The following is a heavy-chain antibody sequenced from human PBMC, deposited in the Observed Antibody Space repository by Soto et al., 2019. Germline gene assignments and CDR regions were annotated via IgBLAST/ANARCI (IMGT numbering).Heavy chain of an antibody. CDR1: GFTFSSYG. V-gene: IGHV3-33*01. D-gene: IGHD2-21*02. J-gene: IGHJ4*02. Sequence: QVQLVESGGGVVQPGRSLRLSCAASGFTFSSYGMHWVRHAPGKGLEWVAVIWYDGSNKYYADSVKGRFTISRDNSKNTLYLQMNSLRAEDTAVYYCARALGVYCGGDCALDYWGQGTLVTVSS. CDR3: ARALGVYCGGDCALDY. CDR2: IWYDGSNK.